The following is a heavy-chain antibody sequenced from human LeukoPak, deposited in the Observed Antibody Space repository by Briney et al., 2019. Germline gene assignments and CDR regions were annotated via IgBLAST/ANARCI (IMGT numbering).Heavy chain of an antibody. Sequence: GASVKVSCKASGYTFTSYDINWVRQATGQGLEWMGWMNPNSGDTGYVQKFQGRVTMTRSTSISTAYMELSSLGSEDTAIYYCARGGFGSGSHFXYWGQGTLVTVSS. J-gene: IGHJ4*02. D-gene: IGHD3-10*01. V-gene: IGHV1-8*01. CDR1: GYTFTSYD. CDR3: ARGGFGSGSHFXY. CDR2: MNPNSGDT.